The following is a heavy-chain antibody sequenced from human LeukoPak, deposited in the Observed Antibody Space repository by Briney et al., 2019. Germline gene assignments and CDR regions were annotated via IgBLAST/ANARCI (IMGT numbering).Heavy chain of an antibody. CDR3: AHSRYYYDTGLFDY. CDR1: GFALTTSGVG. CDR2: IYWNDKR. V-gene: IGHV2-5*01. D-gene: IGHD3-22*01. Sequence: SGPTLVNPTQTLTLTCTFSGFALTTSGVGVGWIRQPPGKALEWLALIYWNDKRRYSPSLKSRLTITKDTSKNQVVLTVTNMDPVDTATYYCAHSRYYYDTGLFDYWGQGTPVTVSS. J-gene: IGHJ4*02.